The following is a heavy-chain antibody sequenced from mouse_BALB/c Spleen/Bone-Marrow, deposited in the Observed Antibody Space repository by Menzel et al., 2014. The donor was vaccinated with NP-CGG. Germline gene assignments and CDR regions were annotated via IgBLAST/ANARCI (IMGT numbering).Heavy chain of an antibody. J-gene: IGHJ3*01. Sequence: VQLQQSGAELVRPGASVTLSCKASGYTFTDYEMHWVKQTPVHGLEWIGAIDPETGGTAYNQKFKGKATLTADKSSSTAYMDLRSLTSEDSAVYYCTIVAYWGQGTLVAVSA. CDR2: IDPETGGT. V-gene: IGHV1-15*01. CDR1: GYTFTDYE. CDR3: TIVAY.